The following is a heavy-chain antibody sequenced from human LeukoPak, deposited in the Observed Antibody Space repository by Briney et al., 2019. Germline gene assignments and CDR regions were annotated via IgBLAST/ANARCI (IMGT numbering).Heavy chain of an antibody. J-gene: IGHJ3*02. Sequence: GGSLRLSCAASGFTFSSYSMNWVRQAPGKGLEWVSSISSSSSYIYYADSVKGRFTISRDNAKNSLYLQMNSLRAEDTAVYYCAREGYGSGSTYNDAFDIWGQGTMVTVSS. D-gene: IGHD3-10*01. CDR2: ISSSSSYI. V-gene: IGHV3-21*01. CDR1: GFTFSSYS. CDR3: AREGYGSGSTYNDAFDI.